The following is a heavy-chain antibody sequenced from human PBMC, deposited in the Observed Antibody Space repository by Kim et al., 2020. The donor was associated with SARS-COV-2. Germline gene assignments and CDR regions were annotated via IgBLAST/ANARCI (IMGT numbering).Heavy chain of an antibody. J-gene: IGHJ4*02. D-gene: IGHD6-6*01. CDR3: AKGRYSSSSGVDY. V-gene: IGHV3-9*01. CDR1: GFTFGDYA. CDR2: ISWNSGSI. Sequence: GGSLRLSCAASGFTFGDYAMHWVRQAPGKGLEWVSGISWNSGSIGYADSVKGRFTISRDNAKNSLYLQMNSLRAEDTAVYYCAKGRYSSSSGVDYWGQGTLVTVSS.